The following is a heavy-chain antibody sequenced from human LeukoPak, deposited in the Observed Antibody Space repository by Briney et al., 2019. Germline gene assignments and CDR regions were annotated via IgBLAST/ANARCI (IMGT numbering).Heavy chain of an antibody. J-gene: IGHJ3*02. CDR2: IKQDGSEK. Sequence: PGRSLRLSCAASGFTFSSNAMHWVRQAPGKGLEWVANIKQDGSEKYYVDSVKGRFTISRDNSKNTLYLQMNSLRAEDTAVYYCARDYMTMDAFDIWGQGTMVTVSS. D-gene: IGHD4/OR15-4a*01. CDR3: ARDYMTMDAFDI. CDR1: GFTFSSNA. V-gene: IGHV3-7*03.